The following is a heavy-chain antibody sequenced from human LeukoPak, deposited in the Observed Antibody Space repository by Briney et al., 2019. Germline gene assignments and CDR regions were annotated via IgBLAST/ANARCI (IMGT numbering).Heavy chain of an antibody. V-gene: IGHV1-46*01. J-gene: IGHJ4*02. CDR1: GYTFTSYG. CDR2: INPSGGST. CDR3: ARDPKDYGDYGDAYDY. D-gene: IGHD4-17*01. Sequence: ASVKVSCKASGYTFTSYGISWVRQAPGQGLEWMGIINPSGGSTSYAQKFQGRVTMTRNMSTSTVYMELSSLRSEDTAVYYCARDPKDYGDYGDAYDYWGQGTLVTVSS.